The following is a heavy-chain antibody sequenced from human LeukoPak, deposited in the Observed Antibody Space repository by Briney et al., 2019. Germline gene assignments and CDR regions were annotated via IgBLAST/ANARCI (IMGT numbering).Heavy chain of an antibody. V-gene: IGHV4-59*01. Sequence: SETLSLTCSVPGGSISSYYWNWIRQPPGKGLEWIGYIYYSGSTNYNPSLKSRVTISVDTSKNQFSLKLSSVTAADTAVYYCARGGWYPESFQHWGQGALVTVSS. CDR3: ARGGWYPESFQH. J-gene: IGHJ1*01. D-gene: IGHD6-19*01. CDR1: GGSISSYY. CDR2: IYYSGST.